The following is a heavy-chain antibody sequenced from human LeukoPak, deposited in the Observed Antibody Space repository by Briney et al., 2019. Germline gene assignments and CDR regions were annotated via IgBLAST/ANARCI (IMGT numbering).Heavy chain of an antibody. CDR1: GFTFSDYY. V-gene: IGHV3-11*01. J-gene: IGHJ3*02. CDR3: ARDPGLDYYDSPGAFDI. D-gene: IGHD3-22*01. Sequence: GGSLRLSCAASGFTFSDYYMSWIRQAPGKGLEWVSYISSSGSTIYYADSVKGRFTISRDNAKNSLYLQMDSLRAEDTAVYYCARDPGLDYYDSPGAFDIWGQGTMVTVSS. CDR2: ISSSGSTI.